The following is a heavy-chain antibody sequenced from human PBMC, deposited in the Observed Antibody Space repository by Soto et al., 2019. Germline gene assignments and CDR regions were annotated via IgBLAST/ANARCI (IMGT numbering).Heavy chain of an antibody. V-gene: IGHV3-23*05. J-gene: IGHJ4*02. Sequence: RLSXRLSCPFSAFPLINYSITWFRHSPRKGLEWVASDNTRDYRTFYADSVDGRFTISRDNRKNMFYLQLTSLTVDDTGAYYCESWSEGYYYFNYWGQGALVTVSS. CDR1: AFPLINYS. CDR2: DNTRDYRT. D-gene: IGHD3-3*01. CDR3: ESWSEGYYYFNY.